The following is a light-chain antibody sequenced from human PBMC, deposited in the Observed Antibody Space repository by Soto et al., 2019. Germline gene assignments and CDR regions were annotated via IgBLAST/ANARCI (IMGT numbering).Light chain of an antibody. V-gene: IGLV3-21*02. CDR2: DDS. J-gene: IGLJ1*01. CDR1: KIGSKS. CDR3: LVWDSTSAHYV. Sequence: SYELTQPPSVSVAPGQTARITCGGDKIGSKSVHWYQQKPGQAPVLVVYDDSDRPSGIPERFSGSSSGNTATLTINRVEAGDEADYYCLVWDSTSAHYVLGTGTKVTV.